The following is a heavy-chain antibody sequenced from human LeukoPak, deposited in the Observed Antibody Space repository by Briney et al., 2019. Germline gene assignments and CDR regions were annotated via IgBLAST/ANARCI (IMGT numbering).Heavy chain of an antibody. CDR3: ARGWNYAFRFDY. CDR1: GFTFSDYW. CDR2: IKQDGSER. D-gene: IGHD1-7*01. J-gene: IGHJ4*02. V-gene: IGHV3-7*01. Sequence: PGGSLRLSCAASGFTFSDYWMTWVRQAPGKGLEWVAHIKQDGSERYNVDSVTGRFTISRGNAKNLVYLQMNSLGAEDTAIYYCARGWNYAFRFDYWGQGTLVTVSS.